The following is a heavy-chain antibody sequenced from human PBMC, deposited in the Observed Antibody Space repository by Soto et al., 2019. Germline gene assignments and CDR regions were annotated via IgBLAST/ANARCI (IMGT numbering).Heavy chain of an antibody. CDR3: AAVGYRIAPGREPFDY. V-gene: IGHV1-58*02. D-gene: IGHD6-13*01. CDR2: IVVGSGNT. J-gene: IGHJ4*02. CDR1: GFTFTRSA. Sequence: SVKVSCKASGFTFTRSAMQWVRQARGQRLEWIGWIVVGSGNTNYAQKFQERVTITRDMSTSTAYMELSSLRSEDTAVYYCAAVGYRIAPGREPFDYWGQGTLVTVSS.